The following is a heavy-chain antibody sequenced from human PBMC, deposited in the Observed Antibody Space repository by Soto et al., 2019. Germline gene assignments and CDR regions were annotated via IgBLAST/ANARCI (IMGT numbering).Heavy chain of an antibody. V-gene: IGHV4-61*03. CDR2: IYYSGST. Sequence: SETLSLTCTVSGGSVSSGSYYWSWIRQPPGKGLEWIGYIYYSGSTNYNPSLKSRVTISVDTSRNHFSLKLGSVTAADTAIYYCARHLDYYDGRGYYYFDFWGQGTLVTVSS. CDR3: ARHLDYYDGRGYYYFDF. D-gene: IGHD3-22*01. CDR1: GGSVSSGSYY. J-gene: IGHJ4*02.